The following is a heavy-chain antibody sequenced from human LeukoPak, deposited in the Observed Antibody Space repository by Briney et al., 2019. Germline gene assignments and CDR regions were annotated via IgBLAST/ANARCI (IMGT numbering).Heavy chain of an antibody. Sequence: GGSLRLSCAASGFTFDDYAMHWVRQAPGKGLEWVSGISWNSGSIGYADSVKGRFTISRDNAKNSLYLQMNSLRAEDMALYYCAKGPTVTAYFDYWGQGTLVTVSS. V-gene: IGHV3-9*03. CDR3: AKGPTVTAYFDY. CDR1: GFTFDDYA. D-gene: IGHD4-11*01. J-gene: IGHJ4*02. CDR2: ISWNSGSI.